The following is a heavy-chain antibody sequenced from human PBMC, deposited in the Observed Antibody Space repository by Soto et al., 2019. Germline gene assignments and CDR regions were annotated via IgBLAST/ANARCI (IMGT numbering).Heavy chain of an antibody. CDR2: ISYDASNQ. J-gene: IGHJ4*02. Sequence: PGGSLRLSCVTSGVTFSKYGMHWFRQAPGKGLEWVAAISYDASNQYYVDSVKGRFTISRDNSKNTLFLQMNSLRDEDTAVYYCAKAGATFHFQDRGQGPLVTV. CDR3: AKAGATFHFQD. V-gene: IGHV3-30*18. D-gene: IGHD2-21*01. CDR1: GVTFSKYG.